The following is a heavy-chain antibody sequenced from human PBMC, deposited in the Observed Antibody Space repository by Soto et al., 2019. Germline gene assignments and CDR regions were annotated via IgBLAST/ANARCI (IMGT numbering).Heavy chain of an antibody. V-gene: IGHV3-30*14. CDR1: GFTFSNYI. J-gene: IGHJ4*02. Sequence: GGSLRLSCAASGFTFSNYIMHWVRQAPGKGLEWVAIILHDGNNKYYADSVKGRFTISRDNSKNTLYLQMDSLRAEDTAVYYCARGVKHLGDLYWGQGTLVTVSS. CDR3: ARGVKHLGDLY. CDR2: ILHDGNNK. D-gene: IGHD2-21*02.